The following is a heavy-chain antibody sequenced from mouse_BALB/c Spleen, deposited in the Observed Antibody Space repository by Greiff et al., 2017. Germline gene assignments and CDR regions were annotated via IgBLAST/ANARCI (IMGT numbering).Heavy chain of an antibody. CDR1: GYSFTSYW. V-gene: IGHV1S127*01. CDR2: IDPSDSET. Sequence: VQLQQSGPQLVRPGASVKISCKASGYSFTSYWMHWVKQRPGQGLEWIGMIDPSDSETRLNQKFKDKATLTVDKSSSTAYMQLSSPTSEDSAVYYCARGVPSYWYFDVWGAGTTVTVSS. CDR3: ARGVPSYWYFDV. J-gene: IGHJ1*01. D-gene: IGHD2-14*01.